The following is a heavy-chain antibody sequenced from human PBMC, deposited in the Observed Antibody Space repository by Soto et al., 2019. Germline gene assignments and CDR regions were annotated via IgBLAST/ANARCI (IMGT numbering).Heavy chain of an antibody. CDR2: INPSGGST. V-gene: IGHV1-46*01. CDR3: ARNTRSNYGMDV. Sequence: ASVKVSCKASGYTFTSYYMHWVRQAPGQGREWMGIINPSGGSTSYAQKFQGRVTMTRDTSTSTVYMELSSLRSEDTAVYYCARNTRSNYGMDVWGQGTTVTVSS. CDR1: GYTFTSYY. J-gene: IGHJ6*02.